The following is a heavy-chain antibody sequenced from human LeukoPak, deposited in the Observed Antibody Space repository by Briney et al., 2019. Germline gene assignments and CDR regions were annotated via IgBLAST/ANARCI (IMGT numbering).Heavy chain of an antibody. Sequence: GASVKVSCKASGGTFSSYAISWVRQAPGQGLEWMGGIIPIFGTANYAQKFQGRVTITADESTSTAYMELSSLRSEDTAVYYCAREVEEYCSGGRCYGAHYWGQGTLVTVSS. V-gene: IGHV1-69*13. CDR3: AREVEEYCSGGRCYGAHY. J-gene: IGHJ4*02. D-gene: IGHD2-15*01. CDR1: GGTFSSYA. CDR2: IIPIFGTA.